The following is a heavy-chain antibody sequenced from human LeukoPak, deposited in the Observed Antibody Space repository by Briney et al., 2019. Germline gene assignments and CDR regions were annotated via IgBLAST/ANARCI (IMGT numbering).Heavy chain of an antibody. V-gene: IGHV3-30*18. J-gene: IGHJ4*02. D-gene: IGHD3-9*01. CDR2: MSHDGSNI. CDR3: AKVLRDFDWFPFDF. Sequence: PGGSLRLSCAASGFTFNTFNMHWVRQAPGKGLEWVAVMSHDGSNIFYGDSVRGRFTISRDNSKNTLYLQMTNLRADDTAVYFCAKVLRDFDWFPFDFGGQGTPVTVSS. CDR1: GFTFNTFN.